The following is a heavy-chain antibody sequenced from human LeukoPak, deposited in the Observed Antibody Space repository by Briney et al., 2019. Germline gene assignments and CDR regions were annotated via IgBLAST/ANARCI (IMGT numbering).Heavy chain of an antibody. V-gene: IGHV1-2*02. Sequence: ASVKVSCKASGYTFTDYNMHWVRQAPGQGLEWMGWSNSYSGVTNYAQNFQTRVTMTRDTSITTAYMELSSLESDDTAVYYCARGGCSSTSCFAYDYWGQGTLVTVSS. D-gene: IGHD2-2*01. CDR3: ARGGCSSTSCFAYDY. J-gene: IGHJ4*02. CDR1: GYTFTDYN. CDR2: SNSYSGVT.